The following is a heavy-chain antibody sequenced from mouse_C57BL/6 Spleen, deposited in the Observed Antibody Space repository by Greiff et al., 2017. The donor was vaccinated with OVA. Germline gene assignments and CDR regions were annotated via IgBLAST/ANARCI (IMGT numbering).Heavy chain of an antibody. CDR1: GYAFTNYL. CDR2: INPGSGGT. J-gene: IGHJ3*01. D-gene: IGHD3-2*02. CDR3: ARPDSSGYPFAY. Sequence: QVQLQQSGAELVRPGTSVKVSCKASGYAFTNYLIEWVKQRPGQGLEWIGVINPGSGGTNYNEKFKGKATLTADKSSSTAYMQLSSLTSEDSAVYVCARPDSSGYPFAYWGQGTLVTVSA. V-gene: IGHV1-54*01.